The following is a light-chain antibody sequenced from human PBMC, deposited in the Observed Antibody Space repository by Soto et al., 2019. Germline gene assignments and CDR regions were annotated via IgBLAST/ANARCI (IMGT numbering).Light chain of an antibody. CDR2: LAS. CDR1: QSITNNY. J-gene: IGKJ1*01. V-gene: IGKV3-20*01. CDR3: QQYGSSPWT. Sequence: EIVLTQSPGTLSLSPGERATLSCRASQSITNNYLAWYQQKPGQAPRLLIYLASNRAAGIPDRFSCSGSGADFTLTINRLEPEDFAVYHCQQYGSSPWTFGQGTKVDIK.